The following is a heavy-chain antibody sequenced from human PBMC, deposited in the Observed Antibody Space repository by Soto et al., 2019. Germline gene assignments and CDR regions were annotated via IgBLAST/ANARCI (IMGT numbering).Heavy chain of an antibody. Sequence: SQTLSLTCAVYGGSFSPYYWSWIRQLPGKGLEWIGEINHSGGTSYNPSLKSRVTISVDTSKSQFSLKLTSVTAADRAVYYCASIKKRYSNWFDKLEDWGYGNLVTVSS. J-gene: IGHJ4*01. CDR1: GGSFSPYY. D-gene: IGHD6-13*01. CDR2: INHSGGT. V-gene: IGHV4-34*01. CDR3: ASIKKRYSNWFDKLED.